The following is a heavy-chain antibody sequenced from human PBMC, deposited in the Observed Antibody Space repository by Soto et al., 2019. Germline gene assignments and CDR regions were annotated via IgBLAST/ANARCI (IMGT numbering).Heavy chain of an antibody. Sequence: ASVKVSCKASGYTFTSYAMHWVRQAPGQRLEWMGWINAGNGNTKYSQKFQGRVTITRDTFASTAYMELSSLRSEDTAVYYCARGKIVATIYIAVAGPFDYWGQGTLVTVSS. D-gene: IGHD5-12*01. CDR1: GYTFTSYA. CDR2: INAGNGNT. CDR3: ARGKIVATIYIAVAGPFDY. J-gene: IGHJ4*02. V-gene: IGHV1-3*01.